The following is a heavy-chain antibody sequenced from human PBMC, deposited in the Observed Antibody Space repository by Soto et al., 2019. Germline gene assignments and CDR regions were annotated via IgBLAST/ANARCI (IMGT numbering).Heavy chain of an antibody. J-gene: IGHJ4*02. V-gene: IGHV3-9*01. CDR3: AKDPMVRGAGVHLHYFDY. CDR1: VFSFDDYA. D-gene: IGHD3-10*01. Sequence: EVQLVESGGSLVQPGRSLRLSCAASVFSFDDYAMHWVRQAPVKGVEWVSGISWNSGSIGYADSVKGRFTISRDKAKNSLYLQMNSLRAEDTALYYCAKDPMVRGAGVHLHYFDYWGQGTLVTVSS. CDR2: ISWNSGSI.